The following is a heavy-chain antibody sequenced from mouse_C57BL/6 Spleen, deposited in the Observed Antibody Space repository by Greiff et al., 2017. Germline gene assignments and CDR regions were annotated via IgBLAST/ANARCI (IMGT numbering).Heavy chain of an antibody. CDR2: ISYDGSN. D-gene: IGHD2-4*01. CDR3: ARTDDYVWFAY. CDR1: GYSITSGYY. Sequence: ESGPGLVKPSQSLSLTCSVTGYSITSGYYWNWIRQFPGNNLEWMGYISYDGSNNYNPSLKNRISITRDTSKIQFFLKLNSVTTEDTATYFCARTDDYVWFAYWGQGTLVTVSA. J-gene: IGHJ3*01. V-gene: IGHV3-6*01.